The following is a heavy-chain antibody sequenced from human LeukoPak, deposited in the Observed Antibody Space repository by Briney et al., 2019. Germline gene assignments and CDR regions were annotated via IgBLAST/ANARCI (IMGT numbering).Heavy chain of an antibody. J-gene: IGHJ4*02. CDR3: TRAPYYYHSCGYYFNFDY. CDR1: GFTFGDYA. CDR2: IRSKAYGGTT. Sequence: GGSLRLSCTASGFTFGDYAMSWFRQAPGKGLEWVGFIRSKAYGGTTEYSVSVKGRFSISRDDSKSIAYLQMNSLKTEDTAVYYCTRAPYYYHSCGYYFNFDYWGQGTLVTVSS. V-gene: IGHV3-49*03. D-gene: IGHD3-22*01.